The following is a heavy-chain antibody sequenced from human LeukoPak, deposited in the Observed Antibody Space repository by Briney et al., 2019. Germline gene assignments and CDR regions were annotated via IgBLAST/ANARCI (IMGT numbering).Heavy chain of an antibody. Sequence: SETLFLTCTVSGGSISSYYWSWIRQPPGKGLEWIGYIYYSGSTNYNPSLKSRVTISVDTSKNQFSLKLNSVTAADTAVYYCAREEVPHGFDIWGQGTMVTVSS. J-gene: IGHJ3*02. CDR2: IYYSGST. CDR3: AREEVPHGFDI. V-gene: IGHV4-59*01. CDR1: GGSISSYY.